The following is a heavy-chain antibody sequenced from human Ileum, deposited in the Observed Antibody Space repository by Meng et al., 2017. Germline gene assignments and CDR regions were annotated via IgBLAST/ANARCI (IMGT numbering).Heavy chain of an antibody. CDR1: GGSISSSTW. Sequence: QVQLQESGPGLVKPSGTLSLTCAVSGGSISSSTWWSWVRQPPEKGLEWIGEIHHSGTTNYSPSLKSRLTISVDKSKNQFSLKLQSVTAADTAVYFCARGVVSGSHYNTYWGQGILVTVSS. D-gene: IGHD3-10*01. J-gene: IGHJ4*02. V-gene: IGHV4-4*02. CDR2: IHHSGTT. CDR3: ARGVVSGSHYNTY.